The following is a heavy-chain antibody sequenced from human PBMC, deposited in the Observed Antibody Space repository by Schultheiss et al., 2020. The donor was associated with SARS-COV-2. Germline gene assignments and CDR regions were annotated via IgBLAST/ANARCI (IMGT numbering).Heavy chain of an antibody. CDR3: ARGGSSNQPLQYYYYMDV. D-gene: IGHD4-11*01. CDR1: GGPFNNYY. Sequence: GSLRLSCAVYGGPFNNYYWTWIRQPPTKGVEWIGEIKDSGRTTNYNPSLKSRVTISVDTSKNQFSLRLTSVTAADTAVYYCARGGSSNQPLQYYYYMDVWGKGTPVTVSS. V-gene: IGHV4-34*01. CDR2: IKDSGRTT. J-gene: IGHJ6*03.